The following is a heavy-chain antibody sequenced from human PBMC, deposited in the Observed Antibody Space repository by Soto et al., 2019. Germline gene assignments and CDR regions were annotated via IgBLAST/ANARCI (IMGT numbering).Heavy chain of an antibody. J-gene: IGHJ5*02. Sequence: SETLSLTCAVYGGSFSGYYWSWIRQSPGKGLEWIGFIYYGGSTNYNPSLKSRVTISVDTSKNQFSLKLSSVTAADTAVYYCARESRFGELSGSLYDPWGQGTLVTVSS. CDR3: ARESRFGELSGSLYDP. V-gene: IGHV4-59*01. CDR1: GGSFSGYY. D-gene: IGHD3-10*01. CDR2: IYYGGST.